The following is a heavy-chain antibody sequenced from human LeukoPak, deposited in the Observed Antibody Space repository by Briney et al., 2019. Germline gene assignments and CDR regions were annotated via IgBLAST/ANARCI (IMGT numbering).Heavy chain of an antibody. D-gene: IGHD2-2*01. Sequence: ASVKVSCKASGYTFTGYYMHWVRQAPGHGLEWMGWTNPNSGGTNYEQKFQGRVSMTRDTSISTAYMELSRLRSDDTAVYYCARDSPSSTSWHFDYWGQGTLVTVSS. CDR1: GYTFTGYY. V-gene: IGHV1-2*02. CDR2: TNPNSGGT. J-gene: IGHJ4*02. CDR3: ARDSPSSTSWHFDY.